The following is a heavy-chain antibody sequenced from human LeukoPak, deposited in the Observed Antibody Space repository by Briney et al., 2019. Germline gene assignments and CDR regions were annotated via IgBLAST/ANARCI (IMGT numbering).Heavy chain of an antibody. CDR3: ARARTGSYFDY. D-gene: IGHD1-1*01. Sequence: GGSLRLSCAASGFSFSGYSMIWARQAPGKGLEWLSYISNSGSSIYYADSVKGRFTISRDNAKNSLYLQMNSLRAEDTAVYYCARARTGSYFDYWGQGTLVTVSS. V-gene: IGHV3-48*04. CDR2: ISNSGSSI. CDR1: GFSFSGYS. J-gene: IGHJ4*02.